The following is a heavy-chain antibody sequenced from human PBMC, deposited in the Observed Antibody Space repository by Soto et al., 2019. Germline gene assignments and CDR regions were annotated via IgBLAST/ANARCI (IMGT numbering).Heavy chain of an antibody. Sequence: ASVKVSCTASGYTFTSYYMHWVRQAPGQGLEWMGIINPSGGSTSYAQKFQGRVTMTRDTSTSTVYMELSSLRSEDTAVYYCAREEQLAGDFDYWGQGTLVTVSS. J-gene: IGHJ4*02. V-gene: IGHV1-46*03. D-gene: IGHD6-13*01. CDR3: AREEQLAGDFDY. CDR1: GYTFTSYY. CDR2: INPSGGST.